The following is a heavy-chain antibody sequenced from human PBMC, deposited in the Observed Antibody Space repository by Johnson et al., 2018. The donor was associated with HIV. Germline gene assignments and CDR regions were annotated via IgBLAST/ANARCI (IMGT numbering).Heavy chain of an antibody. CDR1: GFTFSDYY. CDR2: ISSSGSTI. CDR3: ARELPSYDILTGPGAFDI. V-gene: IGHV3-11*04. D-gene: IGHD3-9*01. Sequence: QVQLVESGGGLVQPGGSLRLSCAASGFTFSDYYMSWIRQAPGKGLEWVSYISSSGSTIYYADSVKGRFTIPRDNSKNTLYLQMNSLRAEDTAVYYCARELPSYDILTGPGAFDIWGQGTMVTVSS. J-gene: IGHJ3*02.